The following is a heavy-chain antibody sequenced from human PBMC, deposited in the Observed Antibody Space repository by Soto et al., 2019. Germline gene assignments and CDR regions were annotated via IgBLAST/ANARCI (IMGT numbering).Heavy chain of an antibody. CDR3: ARVRLEPYYYYGMDV. J-gene: IGHJ6*02. Sequence: SETLSLTCTVSGGSISSGGYYWSWIRQHPGKGLEWIGYIYYSGSTYYNPSLKSRVTISVDTSKNQFSLKLSSVTAADTAVYYCARVRLEPYYYYGMDVWGQGTTVTVSS. D-gene: IGHD1-1*01. V-gene: IGHV4-31*03. CDR1: GGSISSGGYY. CDR2: IYYSGST.